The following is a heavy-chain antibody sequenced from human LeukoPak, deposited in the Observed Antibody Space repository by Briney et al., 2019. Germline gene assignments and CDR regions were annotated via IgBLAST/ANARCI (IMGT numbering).Heavy chain of an antibody. Sequence: ASVKVSCKASGYTFTGYYMHWVRQAPGQGLEWMGWINPNSGGTNYAQKFQGRVTMIRDTSISTAYMELSRLRSDDTAVYYCARTSNYDSSGYPYYYYYMDVWGKGTTVTVSS. D-gene: IGHD3-22*01. V-gene: IGHV1-2*02. CDR2: INPNSGGT. J-gene: IGHJ6*03. CDR3: ARTSNYDSSGYPYYYYYMDV. CDR1: GYTFTGYY.